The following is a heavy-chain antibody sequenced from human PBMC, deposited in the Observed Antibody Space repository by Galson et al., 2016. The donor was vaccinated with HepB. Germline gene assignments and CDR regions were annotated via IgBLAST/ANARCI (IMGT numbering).Heavy chain of an antibody. CDR1: GGSISTYY. Sequence: SETLSLTCTVSGGSISTYYWSWIRQSPGNGLEWIGYVYYSGSTNYNPSLESRVSISVDASKNQFSLKLNSVTAADTAVYYCAKWDNSLYAFAIWGQGALVSVSS. CDR2: VYYSGST. CDR3: AKWDNSLYAFAI. J-gene: IGHJ3*02. D-gene: IGHD3-16*02. V-gene: IGHV4-59*01.